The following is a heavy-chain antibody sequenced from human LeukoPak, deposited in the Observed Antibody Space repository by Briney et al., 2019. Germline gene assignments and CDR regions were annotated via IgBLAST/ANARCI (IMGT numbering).Heavy chain of an antibody. Sequence: GASVKVSCKASGYTFTGYYMHWVRQTPGQGLEWMGWIKPNSGGTNYAQKFQGRVTMTRDTSISTAYMELSRLRSDDTAVYYCARGYRGYSNFLDFDYWGQGTLVTVSS. CDR2: IKPNSGGT. V-gene: IGHV1-2*02. CDR3: ARGYRGYSNFLDFDY. D-gene: IGHD4-11*01. J-gene: IGHJ4*02. CDR1: GYTFTGYY.